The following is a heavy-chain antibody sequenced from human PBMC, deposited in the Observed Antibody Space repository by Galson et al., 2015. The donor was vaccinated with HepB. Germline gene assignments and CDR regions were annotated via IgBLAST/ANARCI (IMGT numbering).Heavy chain of an antibody. Sequence: ETLSLTCTVSGGSISSYYWSWIRQPPGKGLEWIGYIYYSGSTNYNPSLKSRVTISVDTSKNQFSLKLSSVTAADTAVYYCARWPPRPYGDAYNWVDPWGQGTLVTVSS. CDR2: IYYSGST. CDR3: ARWPPRPYGDAYNWVDP. J-gene: IGHJ5*02. D-gene: IGHD4-17*01. V-gene: IGHV4-59*01. CDR1: GGSISSYY.